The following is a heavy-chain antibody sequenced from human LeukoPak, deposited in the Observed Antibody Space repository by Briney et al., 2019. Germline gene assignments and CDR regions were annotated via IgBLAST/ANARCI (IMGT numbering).Heavy chain of an antibody. CDR1: GFTFSSYS. Sequence: PGGSLRLSCAASGFTFSSYSINWVRQAPGKGLEWVSSISSSSSYIYYADSVKGRFTISRDNAKNSLYLQMNSLRAEDTAVYYCAREKSGYSYGHHDYWGQGTLVTVSS. CDR3: AREKSGYSYGHHDY. D-gene: IGHD5-18*01. CDR2: ISSSSSYI. J-gene: IGHJ4*02. V-gene: IGHV3-21*01.